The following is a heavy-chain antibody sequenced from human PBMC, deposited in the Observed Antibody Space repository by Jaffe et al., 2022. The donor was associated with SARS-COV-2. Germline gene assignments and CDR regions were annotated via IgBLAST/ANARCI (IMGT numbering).Heavy chain of an antibody. CDR3: ARDDSVLVNIVVVPAAMVY. V-gene: IGHV3-30-3*01. CDR2: ISYDGSNK. CDR1: GFTFSSYA. J-gene: IGHJ4*02. Sequence: QVQLVESGGGVVQPGRSLRLSCAASGFTFSSYAMHWVRQAPGKGLEWVAVISYDGSNKYYADSVKGRFTISRDNSKNTLYLQMNSLRAEDTAVYYCARDDSVLVNIVVVPAAMVYWGQGTLVTVSS. D-gene: IGHD2-2*01.